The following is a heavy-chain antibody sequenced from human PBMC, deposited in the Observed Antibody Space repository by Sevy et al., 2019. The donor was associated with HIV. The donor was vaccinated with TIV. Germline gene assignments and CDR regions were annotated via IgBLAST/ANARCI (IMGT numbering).Heavy chain of an antibody. V-gene: IGHV4-4*07. CDR1: GGSISSYY. CDR3: ARAGPYSSGCPLCWYFDL. CDR2: IYTSGST. Sequence: SETLSLTCTVSGGSISSYYWSWIRQPAGKGLEWIGRIYTSGSTNYNPSLKSRFTMSVDTSKNQFSLKLSSVTAADTAVYYCARAGPYSSGCPLCWYFDLWGRGTLVTVSS. D-gene: IGHD6-19*01. J-gene: IGHJ2*01.